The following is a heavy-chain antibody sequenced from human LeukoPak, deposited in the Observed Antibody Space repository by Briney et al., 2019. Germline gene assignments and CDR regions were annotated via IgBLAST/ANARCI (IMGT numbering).Heavy chain of an antibody. V-gene: IGHV3-15*01. CDR3: TTEDYYYDSSGYYNFDY. J-gene: IGHJ4*02. D-gene: IGHD3-22*01. Sequence: PGGSLRLSCAASGFSFSNAWMNWVRQAPGKGLEWVGRIRDKTDGGTTDYAAPVKGRFTISRDDSKNTLYLQMNSLKTEDTAVYFCTTEDYYYDSSGYYNFDYWGQGTLVTVSS. CDR2: IRDKTDGGTT. CDR1: GFSFSNAW.